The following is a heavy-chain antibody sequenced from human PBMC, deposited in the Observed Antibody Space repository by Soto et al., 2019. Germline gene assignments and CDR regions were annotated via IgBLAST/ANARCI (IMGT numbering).Heavy chain of an antibody. Sequence: QLQLQESGSGLVKPSQTLSLTCAVSGGSISSGGYSWTWIRQPPGKGLEWIGYIYHSGNTYYNPSLKSRVTISVDTSKNQFSLKLSSVTAADTAVYYCAVPYQYCSATSCEDSYYYYGMDVWGQGTTVTVSS. V-gene: IGHV4-30-2*01. CDR3: AVPYQYCSATSCEDSYYYYGMDV. CDR2: IYHSGNT. D-gene: IGHD2-2*01. CDR1: GGSISSGGYS. J-gene: IGHJ6*02.